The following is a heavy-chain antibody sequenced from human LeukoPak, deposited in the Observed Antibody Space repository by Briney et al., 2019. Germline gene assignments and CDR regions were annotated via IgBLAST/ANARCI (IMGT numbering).Heavy chain of an antibody. V-gene: IGHV1-46*01. Sequence: ASVKVSCKASGYTFTGYHMHWVRQAPGQGLEWMGKINLSGGSTTYAQKFQGRVTMTRDTSTSTVYMELSSLRSEDTAVYYCAREDRRIVVVPAATLYYYYGMDVWGQGTTVTVSS. D-gene: IGHD2-2*01. CDR2: INLSGGST. CDR1: GYTFTGYH. CDR3: AREDRRIVVVPAATLYYYYGMDV. J-gene: IGHJ6*02.